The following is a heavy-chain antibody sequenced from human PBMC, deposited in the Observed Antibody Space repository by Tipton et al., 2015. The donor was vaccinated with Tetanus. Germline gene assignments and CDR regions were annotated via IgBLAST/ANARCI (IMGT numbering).Heavy chain of an antibody. Sequence: SLRLSCEASGFTLSRYWTHWVRQTPGTGLVWVSRINSDGSARSYADSVKGRFTVSRDNAKNTVYLQMNSLRAEDTAVYYCARSESRIAPRIPWGMDIWGQGTTVTVSS. CDR1: GFTLSRYW. D-gene: IGHD6-6*01. CDR3: ARSESRIAPRIPWGMDI. V-gene: IGHV3-74*01. J-gene: IGHJ6*02. CDR2: INSDGSAR.